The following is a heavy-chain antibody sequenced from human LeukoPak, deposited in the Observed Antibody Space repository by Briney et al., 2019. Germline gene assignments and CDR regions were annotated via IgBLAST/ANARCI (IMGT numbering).Heavy chain of an antibody. V-gene: IGHV3-7*01. CDR3: AKVAHYYYGSESYYFFEH. J-gene: IGHJ4*02. CDR2: IKQDGTEK. D-gene: IGHD3-10*01. CDR1: GFIVNTNY. Sequence: PGGSLRLSCAASGFIVNTNYMTWVRQPPGKGLEWVANIKQDGTEKYYVDSVKGRFTISRDNAKNSLYLQMNSLRVEDTAIYYCAKVAHYYYGSESYYFFEHWGQGTPVTASS.